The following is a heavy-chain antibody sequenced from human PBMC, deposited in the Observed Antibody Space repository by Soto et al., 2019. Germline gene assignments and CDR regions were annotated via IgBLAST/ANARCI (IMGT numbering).Heavy chain of an antibody. D-gene: IGHD5-18*01. V-gene: IGHV4-31*03. CDR3: ARVADTAMVTGDY. CDR2: IYYSGST. CDR1: GGSISSGGYY. Sequence: SETLSLTCTVSGGSISSGGYYWSWIRQHPGKGLEWIGYIYYSGSTYYIPSLKSRVTLSVDTSKNQFSLKLSSVTAADTAVYYCARVADTAMVTGDYWGQGTLVTVSS. J-gene: IGHJ4*02.